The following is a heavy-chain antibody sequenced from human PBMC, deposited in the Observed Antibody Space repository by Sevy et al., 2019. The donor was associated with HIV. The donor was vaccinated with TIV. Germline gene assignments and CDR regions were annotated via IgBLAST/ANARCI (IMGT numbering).Heavy chain of an antibody. V-gene: IGHV4-34*01. D-gene: IGHD2-2*01. CDR3: ARGTLSGRYCSSTSCRTYYYYYYGMDV. J-gene: IGHJ6*02. CDR2: INHSGST. CDR1: GGSFSGYY. Sequence: SETLSLTCAVYGGSFSGYYWSWIRQPPGKGLEWIGEINHSGSTNYNPSLKSRVTISVDTSKNQFSLKLSSVTAADTAVYYCARGTLSGRYCSSTSCRTYYYYYYGMDVWGQGTTVTVSS.